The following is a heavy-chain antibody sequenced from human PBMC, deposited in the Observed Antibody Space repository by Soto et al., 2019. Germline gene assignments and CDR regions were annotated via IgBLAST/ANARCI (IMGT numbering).Heavy chain of an antibody. V-gene: IGHV3-21*01. CDR3: ARPDTTVGTIDP. D-gene: IGHD4-17*01. Sequence: EVQLVESGGGLVKPGGSLRLSCAASAFTFSTYTMCWVRQAPGKGLEWVSSISSSSTYIYYADSVKGRFTISRDNAKNSLYLQMNSLRVEDTAVYYCARPDTTVGTIDPWGQGTLVTVSS. J-gene: IGHJ5*02. CDR1: AFTFSTYT. CDR2: ISSSSTYI.